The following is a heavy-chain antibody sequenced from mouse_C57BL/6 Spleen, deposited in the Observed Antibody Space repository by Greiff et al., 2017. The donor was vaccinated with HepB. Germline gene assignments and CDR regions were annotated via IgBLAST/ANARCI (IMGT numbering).Heavy chain of an antibody. D-gene: IGHD2-1*01. CDR3: ARDVNCDWYFDV. V-gene: IGHV1-53*01. CDR1: GYTFTSYC. CDR2: INPSNGGT. Sequence: QVQLQQSGTELVKPGASVKLSCTASGYTFTSYCMHWVKQRPGQGLEWIGNINPSNGGTNYNEKLKSKSTRTVDKSSSTVLRQLSSLTSADSAVYYCARDVNCDWYFDVWGTGTTVTVSS. J-gene: IGHJ1*03.